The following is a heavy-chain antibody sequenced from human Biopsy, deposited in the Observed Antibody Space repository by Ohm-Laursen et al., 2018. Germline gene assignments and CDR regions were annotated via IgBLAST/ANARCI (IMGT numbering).Heavy chain of an antibody. V-gene: IGHV4-34*01. J-gene: IGHJ6*02. Sequence: SETLSLTCEVYGKTFSDYYWSWIRQPPGKGLEWIGQINQSGRTNYNPSLKSRVTISVHTSKNQFSLKVRSVTAADTAVYYCVRGVDYYDPYHYYALDVWGQGTTVTVSS. CDR1: GKTFSDYY. D-gene: IGHD3-22*01. CDR2: INQSGRT. CDR3: VRGVDYYDPYHYYALDV.